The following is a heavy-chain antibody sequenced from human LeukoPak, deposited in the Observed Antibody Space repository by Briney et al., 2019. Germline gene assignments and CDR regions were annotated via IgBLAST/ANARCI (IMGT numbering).Heavy chain of an antibody. D-gene: IGHD3/OR15-3a*01. J-gene: IGHJ6*02. CDR1: GGTFSSYA. CDR3: ARDGMSMDFYYYYGMDV. V-gene: IGHV1-69*13. CDR2: IIPIFGTA. Sequence: SVKVSCKASGGTFSSYAISWVRQAPGQGLEWMGGIIPIFGTANYAQKFQGRVTITADESTSTAYMELSSLRSEDTAVYYCARDGMSMDFYYYYGMDVWAKGPRSPSP.